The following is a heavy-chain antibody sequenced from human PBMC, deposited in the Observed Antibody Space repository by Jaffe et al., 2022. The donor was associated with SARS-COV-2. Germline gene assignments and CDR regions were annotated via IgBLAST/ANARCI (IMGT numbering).Heavy chain of an antibody. CDR2: LSYDGSHK. D-gene: IGHD2-8*01. CDR1: GFTFSSYA. J-gene: IGHJ4*02. Sequence: QVQLVESGGGVVQPGRSKRLSCAASGFTFSSYAMHWVRQPPGKGLEWVAVLSYDGSHKYYADSVKGRYTISRDNSKNTVYLQMNSLRAEDTAVYYCARDKGGSCTNGVCGDFDYWGQGTLVIVSS. CDR3: ARDKGGSCTNGVCGDFDY. V-gene: IGHV3-30-3*01.